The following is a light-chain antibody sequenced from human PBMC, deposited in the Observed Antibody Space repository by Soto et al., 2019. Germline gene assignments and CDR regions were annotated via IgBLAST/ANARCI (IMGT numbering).Light chain of an antibody. CDR2: DAS. J-gene: IGKJ5*01. CDR1: QNVNNY. V-gene: IGKV3-11*01. CDR3: QQRSNWHLFT. Sequence: EIVLTHSPGTLSLSPGPRSSLSCRASQNVNNYLASYQHKPGQAPRLLIYDASNRATGIPARFSGSGSATDFTLTISSLEPEDFAVYYCQQRSNWHLFTFGHGTRLEIK.